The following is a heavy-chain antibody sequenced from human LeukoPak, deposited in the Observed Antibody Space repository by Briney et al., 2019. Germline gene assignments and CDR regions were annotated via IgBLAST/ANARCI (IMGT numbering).Heavy chain of an antibody. CDR2: ISSSSSYI. V-gene: IGHV3-21*01. CDR3: ARRPRRGDYNLDFDY. CDR1: GFTFSSYA. D-gene: IGHD4-17*01. Sequence: PGGSLRLSCAASGFTFSSYAMSWVRQAPGKGLEWVSSISSSSSYIYYADSVKGRFTISRDNAKNSLYLQMNSLRAEDTAVYYCARRPRRGDYNLDFDYWGQGTLVTVSS. J-gene: IGHJ4*02.